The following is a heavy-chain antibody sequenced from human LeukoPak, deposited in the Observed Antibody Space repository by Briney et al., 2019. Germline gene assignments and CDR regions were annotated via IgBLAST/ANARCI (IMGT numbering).Heavy chain of an antibody. CDR1: GYSFTSYW. Sequence: GESLKISCKSSGYSFTSYWIGWARQMPGKGLEWMGIIYPGDSDTRYSPSFQGQVTISADKSISTAYLQWSSLKASDTAMYYCARQTASGSHIWVWFDPWGQGTLVTVSS. J-gene: IGHJ5*02. V-gene: IGHV5-51*01. D-gene: IGHD3-10*01. CDR2: IYPGDSDT. CDR3: ARQTASGSHIWVWFDP.